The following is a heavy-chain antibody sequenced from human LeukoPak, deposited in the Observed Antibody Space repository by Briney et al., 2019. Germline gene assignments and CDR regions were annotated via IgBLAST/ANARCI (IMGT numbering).Heavy chain of an antibody. V-gene: IGHV3-23*01. CDR3: AKLGTVAYFDF. CDR1: GFTFSSYA. D-gene: IGHD2-21*02. J-gene: IGHJ4*02. CDR2: ISVSGDNT. Sequence: GGSLGLSCAASGFTFSSYAMSWVRQAPGKGLEWVSAISVSGDNTYYADSVKGRFTISRDTSKNTLYLQMNSLRAEDTAVYYCAKLGTVAYFDFWGQGTLVTVSS.